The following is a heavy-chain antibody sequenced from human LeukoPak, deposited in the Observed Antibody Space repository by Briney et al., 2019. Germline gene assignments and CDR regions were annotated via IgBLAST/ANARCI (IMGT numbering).Heavy chain of an antibody. CDR3: ARVVAARHFDS. CDR2: IYSGGST. D-gene: IGHD6-6*01. J-gene: IGHJ4*02. Sequence: QPGGSLRLSCAASGFTVSSNYMSWVRQAPGKGLEGVSFIYSGGSTYYADSVKGRFTISRDNSKNTMFLQMNSLRAEDTAVYYCARVVAARHFDSWGQGTLVTVSS. V-gene: IGHV3-66*01. CDR1: GFTVSSNY.